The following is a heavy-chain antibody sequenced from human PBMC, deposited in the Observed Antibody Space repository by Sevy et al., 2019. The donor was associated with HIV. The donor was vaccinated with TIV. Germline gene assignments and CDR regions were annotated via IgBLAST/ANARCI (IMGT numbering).Heavy chain of an antibody. J-gene: IGHJ3*02. CDR3: AGGSYDSSGSFDAFDI. V-gene: IGHV3-23*01. CDR1: GFTFSSYA. D-gene: IGHD3-22*01. CDR2: IFGDGDIT. Sequence: GGSLRLSCAASGFTFSSYAMNWVRQAPGKGLEWVSSIFGDGDITYYADSVKGRFTISRDKSKNTLYLQMHSLRAEDTAVYSCAGGSYDSSGSFDAFDIWGQGTMVTVSS.